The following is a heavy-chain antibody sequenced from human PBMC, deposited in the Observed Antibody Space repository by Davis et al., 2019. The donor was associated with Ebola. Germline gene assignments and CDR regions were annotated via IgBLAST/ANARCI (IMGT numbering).Heavy chain of an antibody. CDR1: GDSISGSYW. CDR2: IYHTGIT. J-gene: IGHJ1*01. D-gene: IGHD1-1*01. Sequence: PETLSLTCAVSGDSISGSYWWSWVRQTPGKGLEWIGEIYHTGITYYTPSLKSRVAISIDTSGNQFSLELNSVTAADTAVYYCASERTGSGTLGYWGQGSLVTVSS. CDR3: ASERTGSGTLGY. V-gene: IGHV4-4*03.